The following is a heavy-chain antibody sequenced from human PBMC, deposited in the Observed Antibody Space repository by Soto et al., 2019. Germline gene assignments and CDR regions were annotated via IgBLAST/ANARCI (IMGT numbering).Heavy chain of an antibody. V-gene: IGHV3-74*01. CDR1: GFTFSSYW. Sequence: EVQLVESGGGLVQPGGSLRLSCAASGFTFSSYWMHWVRQAPGKGLAWVSRINSDGSSTSYADSVKGRFTISKDNAKNTLYLQMNTLRAEDTAVSYCARDGLQVFDYWGQGTLVTVSS. D-gene: IGHD2-15*01. CDR2: INSDGSST. CDR3: ARDGLQVFDY. J-gene: IGHJ4*02.